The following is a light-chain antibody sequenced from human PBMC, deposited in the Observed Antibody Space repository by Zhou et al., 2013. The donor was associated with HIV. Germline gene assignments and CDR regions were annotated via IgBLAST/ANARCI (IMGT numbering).Light chain of an antibody. CDR2: DAS. CDR3: QQRTIFPFT. Sequence: EIVLTQSPATLSLSPGERATLSCRASQSISSHLVWYQQKPGQPPSLLIYDASNRATGIPARFSGSWSGTDFTLSIISLEPEDFAVYYCQQRTIFPFTFGGGTKVEIK. CDR1: QSISSH. V-gene: IGKV3-11*01. J-gene: IGKJ4*01.